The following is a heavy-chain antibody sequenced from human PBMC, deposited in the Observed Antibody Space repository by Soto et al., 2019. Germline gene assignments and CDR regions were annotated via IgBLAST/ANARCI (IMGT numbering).Heavy chain of an antibody. D-gene: IGHD6-19*01. CDR1: GFSLTTRGVG. Sequence: QITLKESGPTLVKPTQTLTLTCTFSGFSLTTRGVGVAWIRQPPGKALEWLALIYWDDDKRYSPSLKSRLTITKDTSKNQVVLTMTNMDPVDTATYYCAHDSNGWDGMDVWGQGTTVTVSS. CDR2: IYWDDDK. J-gene: IGHJ6*02. CDR3: AHDSNGWDGMDV. V-gene: IGHV2-5*02.